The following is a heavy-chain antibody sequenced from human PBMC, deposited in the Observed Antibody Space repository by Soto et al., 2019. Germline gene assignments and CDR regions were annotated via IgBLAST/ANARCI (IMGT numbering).Heavy chain of an antibody. CDR3: AKSVYTGHDRFFDY. CDR1: GFTFSSYG. V-gene: IGHV3-30*18. D-gene: IGHD1-1*01. J-gene: IGHJ4*01. Sequence: QVQLVECGGGVVQPWRSLRLSCAASGFTFSSYGMHWVRQAPVKGLEWVAVISYDGINKYYADSVKGRFTISRDNSKKTLYLQIHSLRAEDTAVYYCAKSVYTGHDRFFDYWGHGTLDTVST. CDR2: ISYDGINK.